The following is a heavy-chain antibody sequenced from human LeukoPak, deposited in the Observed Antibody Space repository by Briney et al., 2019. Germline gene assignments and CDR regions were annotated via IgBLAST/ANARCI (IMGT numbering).Heavy chain of an antibody. V-gene: IGHV4-59*01. CDR2: SYSSGNA. CDR3: AKGGREASAGLSWFDP. Sequence: SETLSLTCTVSGGSISNYYWYWMRKPPGKGLEWIAYSYSSGNANYNPSLKSRVTISVDTSMNQFSLKLTSVTAADTAVYYCAKGGREASAGLSWFDPWGQGTLVTVSS. D-gene: IGHD3-16*01. J-gene: IGHJ5*02. CDR1: GGSISNYY.